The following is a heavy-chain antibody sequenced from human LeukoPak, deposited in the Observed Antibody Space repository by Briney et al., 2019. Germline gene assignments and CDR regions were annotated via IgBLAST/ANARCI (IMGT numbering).Heavy chain of an antibody. V-gene: IGHV3-21*01. J-gene: IGHJ3*02. CDR1: GFTFSSYS. CDR2: ISSSSSYI. Sequence: PGGSLRLSCAASGFTFSSYSMTWVRQAPGKGLEWVSSISSSSSYIYYADSVKGRFTISRDNAKNSLYLQMNSLRAEDTAVYYCARGPTMIVVAPDAFDIWGQGTMVTVSS. D-gene: IGHD3-22*01. CDR3: ARGPTMIVVAPDAFDI.